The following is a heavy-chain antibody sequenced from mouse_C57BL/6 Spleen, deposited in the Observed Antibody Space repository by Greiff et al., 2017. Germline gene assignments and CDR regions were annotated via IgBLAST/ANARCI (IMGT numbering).Heavy chain of an antibody. V-gene: IGHV3-6*01. D-gene: IGHD3-2*02. CDR1: GYSITSGYY. CDR2: ISYDGSN. CDR3: ARGEAGSFYFDY. Sequence: EVQLVESGPGLVKPSQSLSLTCSVTGYSITSGYYWNWIRQFPGNKLEWMGYISYDGSNNYNPSLKNRISITRDTSKNQFFLKLNSVTTEDTATYYCARGEAGSFYFDYWGQGTTLTVSS. J-gene: IGHJ2*01.